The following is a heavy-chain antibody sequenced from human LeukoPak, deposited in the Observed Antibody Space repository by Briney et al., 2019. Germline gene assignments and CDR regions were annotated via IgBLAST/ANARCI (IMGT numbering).Heavy chain of an antibody. V-gene: IGHV4-61*02. CDR3: ARDPVGDYVWGSYRYTGH. CDR1: GGSISSGSYY. CDR2: IYTSGST. J-gene: IGHJ4*02. Sequence: SETLSLTCTVSGGSISSGSYYWSWIRQPAGKGLEWIGRIYTSGSTNYNPSLKSRVTISVDTSQNHCSLKLMSVTAADTAVYYCARDPVGDYVWGSYRYTGHWGQGTLVTVSS. D-gene: IGHD3-16*02.